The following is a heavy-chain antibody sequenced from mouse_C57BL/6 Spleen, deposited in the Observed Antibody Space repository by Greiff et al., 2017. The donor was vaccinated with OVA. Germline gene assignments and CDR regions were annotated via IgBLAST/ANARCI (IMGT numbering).Heavy chain of an antibody. D-gene: IGHD1-1*01. CDR1: GYSITSGYY. J-gene: IGHJ1*03. Sequence: DVKLVESGPGLVKPSQSLSLTCSVTGYSITSGYYWNWIRQFPGNKLEWMGYISYDGSNNYNPSLKNRISITRDTSKNQFFLKLNSVTTEDTATYYCARDSSNWYFDVWGTGTTVTVSS. CDR3: ARDSSNWYFDV. V-gene: IGHV3-6*01. CDR2: ISYDGSN.